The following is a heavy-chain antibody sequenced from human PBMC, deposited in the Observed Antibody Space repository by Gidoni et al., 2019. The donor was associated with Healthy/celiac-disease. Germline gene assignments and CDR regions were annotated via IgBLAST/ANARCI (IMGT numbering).Heavy chain of an antibody. V-gene: IGHV3-21*01. Sequence: EVQLVESGGGLVKPGGSLRHSCAASGVTFSSYSMNWVRQAPGKGLEWVSSISSSSSYIYYADSVQGRFTISRDNAKNSLYLHMNSLRAEDTAVYYCARGHMGEGFDPWGQGTLVTVSS. CDR3: ARGHMGEGFDP. J-gene: IGHJ5*02. D-gene: IGHD3-16*01. CDR1: GVTFSSYS. CDR2: ISSSSSYI.